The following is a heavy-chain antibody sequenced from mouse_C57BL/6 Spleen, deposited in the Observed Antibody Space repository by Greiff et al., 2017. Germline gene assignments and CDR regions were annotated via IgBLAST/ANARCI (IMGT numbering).Heavy chain of an antibody. CDR3: ARSVPRRGGDY. V-gene: IGHV1-59*01. CDR2: IDPSVSYT. J-gene: IGHJ4*01. Sequence: VQLQQPGAELVRPGTSVKLSCKASGYTFTSYWMHWVKQRPGQGLEWIGVIDPSVSYTNYNQKFKGKATLTVDTSSSTAYMQLSSLTSEDSAVYYCARSVPRRGGDYWGQGTSVTVSS. CDR1: GYTFTSYW.